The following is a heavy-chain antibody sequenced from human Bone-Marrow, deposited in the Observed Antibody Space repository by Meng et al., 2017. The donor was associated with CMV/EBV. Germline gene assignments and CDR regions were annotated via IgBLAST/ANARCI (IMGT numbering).Heavy chain of an antibody. D-gene: IGHD2-2*01. CDR2: ISYDGTNK. Sequence: CAASGFTFSNYDMHWVRQAPGKGLEWVAVISYDGTNKDYTDSMKGRFTISRDNSKNTVSLQMNSLRVEDTAVYYCARGLYQMSYFDFWGQGTLVTVSS. V-gene: IGHV3-30-3*01. CDR3: ARGLYQMSYFDF. CDR1: GFTFSNYD. J-gene: IGHJ4*02.